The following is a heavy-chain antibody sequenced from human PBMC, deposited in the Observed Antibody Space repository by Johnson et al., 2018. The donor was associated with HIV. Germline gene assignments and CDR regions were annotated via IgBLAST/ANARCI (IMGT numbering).Heavy chain of an antibody. CDR1: GFTFSSYG. D-gene: IGHD1-26*01. J-gene: IGHJ3*01. Sequence: QVQLVESGGGLVQPGRSLRLSCAASGFTFSSYGMHWVRQAPGKGLEWVAVISYDGSNKYYADSVKGRFTVSRENARNSLYLQLNSLRAGDSALYYCARGSYDGDAFDLWGQGTMVTVSS. CDR2: ISYDGSNK. CDR3: ARGSYDGDAFDL. V-gene: IGHV3-30*03.